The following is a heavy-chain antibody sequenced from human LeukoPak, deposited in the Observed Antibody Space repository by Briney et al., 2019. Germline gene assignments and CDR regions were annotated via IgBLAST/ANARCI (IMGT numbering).Heavy chain of an antibody. CDR1: GFTFSSYA. D-gene: IGHD5-18*01. CDR3: AKEGYSYGFGYFDY. J-gene: IGHJ4*02. Sequence: PGGSLRLSCAASGFTFSSYAMSWVRQAPGKGLEWVAVISYDGSNKYYADSVKGRFTISRDNSKNTLYLQMNSLRAEDTAVYYCAKEGYSYGFGYFDYWGQGTLVTVSS. CDR2: ISYDGSNK. V-gene: IGHV3-30*18.